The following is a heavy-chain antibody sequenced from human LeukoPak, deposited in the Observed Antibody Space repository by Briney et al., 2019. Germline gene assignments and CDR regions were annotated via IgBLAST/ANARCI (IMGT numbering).Heavy chain of an antibody. Sequence: PSETLSLTCAVYGGSFSGYYWSWIRQPPGKGLEWIGEINRSGSTNYNPSLKSRVTISVDTSKNQFSLRLSSVTAADTAVYYCALGGDSGGNFDGYWGQGTLVTVSS. D-gene: IGHD4-23*01. J-gene: IGHJ4*02. CDR1: GGSFSGYY. V-gene: IGHV4-34*01. CDR2: INRSGST. CDR3: ALGGDSGGNFDGY.